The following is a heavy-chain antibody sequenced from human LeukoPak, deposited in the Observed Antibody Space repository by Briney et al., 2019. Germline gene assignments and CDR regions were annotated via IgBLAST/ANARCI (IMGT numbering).Heavy chain of an antibody. CDR1: GYTFTSYG. V-gene: IGHV1-18*01. J-gene: IGHJ5*02. CDR3: ARGLEWLTRRHTWFDP. Sequence: AAVKVSCKASGYTFTSYGISWVRQAPGQGLEWMGLISAYNGNTNYAQKLQGRVTMTTDTSTSTAYMELRSLRSDDTAVYYCARGLEWLTRRHTWFDPWGQGTLVTVSS. CDR2: ISAYNGNT. D-gene: IGHD3-3*01.